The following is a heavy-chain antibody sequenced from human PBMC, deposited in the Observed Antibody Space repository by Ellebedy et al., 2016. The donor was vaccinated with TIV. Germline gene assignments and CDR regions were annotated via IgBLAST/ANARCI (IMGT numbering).Heavy chain of an antibody. CDR2: IIPILDTA. CDR1: GDTFSNYA. Sequence: SVKVSXXASGDTFSNYAISWVRQAPGQGLEWMGGIIPILDTATYAHKFQGRFTITADESTSTVYMDLSSLTSEDTAVYYCAMHGDDDYWGQGTLVTISS. D-gene: IGHD4-17*01. V-gene: IGHV1-69*13. CDR3: AMHGDDDY. J-gene: IGHJ4*02.